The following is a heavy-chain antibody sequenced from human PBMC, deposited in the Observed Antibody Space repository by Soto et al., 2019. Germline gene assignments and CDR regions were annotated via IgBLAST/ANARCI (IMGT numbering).Heavy chain of an antibody. D-gene: IGHD2-8*01. Sequence: QVQLVQSGAEVKKPGSAVMVSCKASAGTFSSYAINWVRQAPGQGPEWMVGIIPIFGTPNYAQKFQGRVTITADESTRTDYMQLTSLRSEDTAVYYCARSVVVVYAIRGWLDSWGQGTLVTISS. CDR3: ARSVVVVYAIRGWLDS. CDR2: IIPIFGTP. CDR1: AGTFSSYA. V-gene: IGHV1-69*12. J-gene: IGHJ5*01.